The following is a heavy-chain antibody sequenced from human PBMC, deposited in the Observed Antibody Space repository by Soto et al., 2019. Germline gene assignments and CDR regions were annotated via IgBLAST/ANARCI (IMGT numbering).Heavy chain of an antibody. CDR1: GFAFDSYS. D-gene: IGHD1-26*01. J-gene: IGHJ4*02. CDR3: AKHPSRRIVGEDFFFEL. CDR2: ISGSGFSTYYT. V-gene: IGHV3-23*01. Sequence: EAQLLESGGNLVQPGGSLRLSCAASGFAFDSYSMTWVRQSPGKGLEWLSLISGSGFSTYYTYYADSVRGRFTVSRDKSRDTVYLQMNSLRAEDTAVYYCAKHPSRRIVGEDFFFELWGQGTLVTVS.